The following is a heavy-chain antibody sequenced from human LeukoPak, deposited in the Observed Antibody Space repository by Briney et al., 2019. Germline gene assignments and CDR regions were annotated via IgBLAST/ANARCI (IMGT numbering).Heavy chain of an antibody. CDR1: GFTFSSYA. D-gene: IGHD6-13*01. Sequence: PGGSLRLSCAASGFTFSSYAMTWVRQPPGKGLEWVSTISGSGDRTYYADSVKDRFTIARDSSKNTLYLQMNNLRAEDTAVYSCAKQAASGTPYYYYMDVWGEGTTVTVSS. CDR3: AKQAASGTPYYYYMDV. V-gene: IGHV3-23*01. CDR2: ISGSGDRT. J-gene: IGHJ6*03.